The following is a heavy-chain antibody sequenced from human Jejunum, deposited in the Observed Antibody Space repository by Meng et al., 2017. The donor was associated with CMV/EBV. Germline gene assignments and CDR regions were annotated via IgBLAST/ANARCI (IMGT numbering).Heavy chain of an antibody. J-gene: IGHJ4*02. CDR3: ARDSIASALDY. CDR1: GFSFSVYR. D-gene: IGHD6-13*01. CDR2: IDSFSSNM. V-gene: IGHV3-21*05. Sequence: CAASGFSFSVYRMNWVRQAPGKGLEWLAYIDSFSSNMYYIESIKGRFTISRNNAKNSLYLQMNSLSAEDTAVYYCARDSIASALDYWGQGVLVTASS.